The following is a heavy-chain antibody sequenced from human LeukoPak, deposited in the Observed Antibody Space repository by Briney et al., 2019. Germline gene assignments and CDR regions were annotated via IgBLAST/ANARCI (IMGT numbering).Heavy chain of an antibody. V-gene: IGHV1-2*02. Sequence: ASGKVSCKTSGYTFTDYYIHWVRQAPGQGLEWMGWIYPNSGETNSAQKFQGRVTMTGDTSISTAYMELRRVTSDDTAVYYCARDRDYSNTERGFDYWGQGTLVTVSS. CDR2: IYPNSGET. J-gene: IGHJ4*02. CDR3: ARDRDYSNTERGFDY. CDR1: GYTFTDYY. D-gene: IGHD4-11*01.